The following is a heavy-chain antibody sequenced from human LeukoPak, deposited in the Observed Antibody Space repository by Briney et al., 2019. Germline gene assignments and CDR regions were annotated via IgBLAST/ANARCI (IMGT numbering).Heavy chain of an antibody. CDR2: IYYSGST. V-gene: IGHV4-39*07. D-gene: IGHD6-13*01. CDR3: ARDENSSWSEGYNWFDP. J-gene: IGHJ5*02. Sequence: SETLSLTCTVSGGSISSSSYYWGWIRQPPGKGLEWIGSIYYSGSTYYNPSLKSRVTISVDTSKNQFSLKLSSVTAADTAVYYCARDENSSWSEGYNWFDPWGQGTLVTVSS. CDR1: GGSISSSSYY.